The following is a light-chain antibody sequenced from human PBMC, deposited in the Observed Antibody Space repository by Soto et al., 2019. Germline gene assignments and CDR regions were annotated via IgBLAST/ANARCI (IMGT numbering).Light chain of an antibody. J-gene: IGLJ2*01. CDR2: QNS. V-gene: IGLV3-1*01. Sequence: SSELTQPPSLSVSPGQTASISCSGDKLGDKYASWYQQKPGQSPVLVIYQNSKRPSGIPERFSGSNSGNTATLTISGTQAMDEADYYCQAWDSSTVVFGGGTKVTVL. CDR3: QAWDSSTVV. CDR1: KLGDKY.